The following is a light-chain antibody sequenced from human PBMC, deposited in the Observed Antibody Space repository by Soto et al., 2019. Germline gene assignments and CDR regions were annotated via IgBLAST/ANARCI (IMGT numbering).Light chain of an antibody. CDR1: GSNIGENA. CDR2: SNA. Sequence: QSVLTQPPSASGTPGQTVTISCSGSGSNIGENAVNWYQHLPGTAPQLLIYSNALRPSGVPHRFSGSKSGTAGSLAISGLQSEDEAHYYGAAWDDSLKAMLFGGGTKVTVL. V-gene: IGLV1-44*01. J-gene: IGLJ3*02. CDR3: AAWDDSLKAML.